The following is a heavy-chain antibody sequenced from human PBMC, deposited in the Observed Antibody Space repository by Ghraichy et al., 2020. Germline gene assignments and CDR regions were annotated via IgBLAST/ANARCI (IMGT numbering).Heavy chain of an antibody. Sequence: GGSLRLSCAASGFTFSSYSMNWVRQAPGKVLEWVSSISSSSSYIYYADSVKGRFTISRDNAKNSLYLQMNRLRAEDTAVYYCARGQYGDLGDGAFDIWGQGTMVTVSS. CDR2: ISSSSSYI. CDR3: ARGQYGDLGDGAFDI. J-gene: IGHJ3*02. CDR1: GFTFSSYS. D-gene: IGHD4-17*01. V-gene: IGHV3-21*01.